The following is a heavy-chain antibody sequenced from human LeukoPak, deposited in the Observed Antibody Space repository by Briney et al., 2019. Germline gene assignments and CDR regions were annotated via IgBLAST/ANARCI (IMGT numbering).Heavy chain of an antibody. CDR3: ARENAQDGFNF. CDR1: GFTVSNTY. D-gene: IGHD5-24*01. CDR2: ISNNGGST. V-gene: IGHV3-64*01. J-gene: IGHJ4*02. Sequence: GGSLRLSCTASGFTVSNTYVTWVRQAPGKGLEYVSAISNNGGSTYYANSVKGRFTISRDNSKNTLYLQKGSLRAEEMAMYYCARENAQDGFNFWGQGTLVTVSS.